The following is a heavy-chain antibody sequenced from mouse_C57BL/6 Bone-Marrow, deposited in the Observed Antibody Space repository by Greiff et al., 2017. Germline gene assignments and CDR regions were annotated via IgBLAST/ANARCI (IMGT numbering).Heavy chain of an antibody. CDR3: DRGTYYSNGDAMDY. J-gene: IGHJ4*01. CDR1: GFTFSSYG. V-gene: IGHV5-6*01. CDR2: ISSGGSYT. D-gene: IGHD2-5*01. Sequence: EVQLQQSGGDLVKPGGSLKLSCAASGFTFSSYGMSWVRQTPDKRLEWVATISSGGSYTYYPDSVKGRVTITRDNAKNTLYLQMSSLKSEDTAMYYCDRGTYYSNGDAMDYWGQGTSVTVSS.